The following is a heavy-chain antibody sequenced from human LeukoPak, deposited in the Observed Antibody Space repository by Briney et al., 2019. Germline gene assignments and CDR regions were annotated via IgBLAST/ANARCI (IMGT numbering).Heavy chain of an antibody. CDR3: ARSAYYYVHFDY. CDR1: GGSISSGDYY. J-gene: IGHJ4*02. V-gene: IGHV4-30-4*01. CDR2: IYYSGST. Sequence: SETLSLTCTVSGGSISSGDYYWSWIRQPPGKGLEWIGYIYYSGSTYYNPSLKSRVTISVDTSKNQFPLKLSSVTAADTAVYYCARSAYYYVHFDYWGQGTLVTVSS. D-gene: IGHD3-22*01.